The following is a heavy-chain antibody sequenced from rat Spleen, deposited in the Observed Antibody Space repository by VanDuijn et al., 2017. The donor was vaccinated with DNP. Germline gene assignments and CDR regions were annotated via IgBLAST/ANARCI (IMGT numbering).Heavy chain of an antibody. CDR2: IRTKPNNYAT. D-gene: IGHD1-12*01. Sequence: EVQLVESGGGLVRPRGSLKLSCAASGFDFNTSAMSWVRQAPGKGLDWVARIRTKPNNYATYYADSVKGRFTISRDNAQNTLYLQMSKLGSEDTATYYFASYAPSASYAMDSWGQGTSVTVSS. J-gene: IGHJ4*01. CDR3: ASYAPSASYAMDS. CDR1: GFDFNTSA. V-gene: IGHV10-4*01.